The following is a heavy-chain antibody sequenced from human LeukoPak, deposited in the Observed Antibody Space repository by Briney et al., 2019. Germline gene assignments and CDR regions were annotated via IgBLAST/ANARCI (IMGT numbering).Heavy chain of an antibody. CDR2: INSDGSST. CDR3: ARDLYGDYGGGNYYGMDV. Sequence: GGSLRLSCAASGFTFSSYWMHWVRQAPGKGLVWVSRINSDGSSTRYADSVKGRFTISRDNVKNTLYLQMNSLRAEDTAVYYCARDLYGDYGGGNYYGMDVWGQGTTVTVSS. D-gene: IGHD4-17*01. CDR1: GFTFSSYW. J-gene: IGHJ6*02. V-gene: IGHV3-74*01.